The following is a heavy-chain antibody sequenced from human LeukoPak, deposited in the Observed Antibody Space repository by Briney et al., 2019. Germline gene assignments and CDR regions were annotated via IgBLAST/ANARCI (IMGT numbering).Heavy chain of an antibody. CDR1: GGSISSGSYD. Sequence: PSQTLSLTCTVSGGSISSGSYDRSWIRQPAGKGLEWIGRIYTSGSTNYNPSLKSRVTISVDTSKNQFSLKLSSVTAEDTAVYYCARVVTATNYYYYYMDVWGKGTTVTVSS. D-gene: IGHD2-21*02. J-gene: IGHJ6*03. CDR3: ARVVTATNYYYYYMDV. V-gene: IGHV4-61*02. CDR2: IYTSGST.